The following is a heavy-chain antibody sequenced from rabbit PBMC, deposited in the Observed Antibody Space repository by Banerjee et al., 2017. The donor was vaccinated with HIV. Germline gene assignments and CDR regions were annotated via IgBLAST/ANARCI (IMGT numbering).Heavy chain of an antibody. CDR3: ARVWAL. CDR2: IDTGSGST. D-gene: IGHD5-1*01. V-gene: IGHV1S45*01. CDR1: GFSFSSAYY. J-gene: IGHJ4*01. Sequence: QEQLEESGGDLVKPGASLTLTCTASGFSFSSAYYMCWVRQAPGEGLEWIGCIDTGSGSTVYATWVNGRFTISKTSSTTVTLQMTTVTAADTATYFCARVWALWGPGTLVTVS.